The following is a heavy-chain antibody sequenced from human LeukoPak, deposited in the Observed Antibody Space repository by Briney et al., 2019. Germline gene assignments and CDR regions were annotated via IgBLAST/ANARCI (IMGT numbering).Heavy chain of an antibody. V-gene: IGHV4-59*12. CDR1: GGSISSYY. CDR2: IYYSGST. Sequence: SETLSLTCTVSGGSISSYYWSWIRQPPGKGLEWIGYIYYSGSTNYNPSLKSRVTMSVDTSKNQFSLKLSSVTAADTAVYYCARDGVSLAYSGSYYYYGMDVWGQGTTVTVSS. CDR3: ARDGVSLAYSGSYYYYGMDV. J-gene: IGHJ6*02. D-gene: IGHD1-26*01.